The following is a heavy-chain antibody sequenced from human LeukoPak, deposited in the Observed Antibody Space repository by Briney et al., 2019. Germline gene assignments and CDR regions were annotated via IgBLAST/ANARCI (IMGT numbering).Heavy chain of an antibody. J-gene: IGHJ5*02. D-gene: IGHD3-10*01. CDR3: AKDPVWFGEYPEWFDP. CDR1: GFTFSSYG. Sequence: GGSLRLSCAASGFTFSSYGMHWVRQAPGKGLEWVAFIRYDGSNKYYADSVKGRFTISRDNSKNTLYLQMNSLRAEDTAVYYCAKDPVWFGEYPEWFDPWGQETLVTVSS. CDR2: IRYDGSNK. V-gene: IGHV3-30*02.